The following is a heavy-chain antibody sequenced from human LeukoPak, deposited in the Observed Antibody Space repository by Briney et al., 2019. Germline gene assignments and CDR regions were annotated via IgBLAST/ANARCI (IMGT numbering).Heavy chain of an antibody. J-gene: IGHJ6*03. Sequence: KPSETLFLTCGVYGGSFSVYYWSWIRQSPGKGLEWIGEINHSGSTNYNPSLKSRVTVSVDTSKNQFSLKLSSVTAADTAVYYCATNSRGNYYYYMDVWAKGITVAVSS. CDR1: GGSFSVYY. CDR3: ATNSRGNYYYYMDV. V-gene: IGHV4-34*01. D-gene: IGHD2/OR15-2a*01. CDR2: INHSGST.